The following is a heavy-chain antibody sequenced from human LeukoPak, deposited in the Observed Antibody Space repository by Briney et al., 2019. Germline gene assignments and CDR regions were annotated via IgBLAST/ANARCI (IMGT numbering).Heavy chain of an antibody. V-gene: IGHV4-59*01. D-gene: IGHD5-12*01. CDR1: GGSISSYY. J-gene: IGHJ4*02. CDR3: ARLGGYGYFDY. Sequence: SETLSLTCTVSGGSISSYYWGWIRQPPGKGLEWIGNIYNSGGTNYNPSLKSRVTTSVDTSKSQSSLKLSSVTAADTAVYYCARLGGYGYFDYWGQGTLVTVSS. CDR2: IYNSGGT.